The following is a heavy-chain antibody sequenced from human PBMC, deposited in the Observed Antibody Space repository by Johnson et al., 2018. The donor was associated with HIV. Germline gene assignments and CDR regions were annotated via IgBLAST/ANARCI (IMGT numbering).Heavy chain of an antibody. CDR1: GFTLDDYD. CDR2: FYRIGGST. J-gene: IGHJ3*02. CDR3: ARDAQEWELWGDGAFDI. V-gene: IGHV3-20*04. D-gene: IGHD1-26*01. Sequence: VQLVESGGGVVRPGGSLRLSRAASGFTLDDYDMSWVRQAPGKGLEWVCGFYRIGGSTGYAASVKGRFTVSRDNSKKPLYLQMNSLRAEYTAVYYCARDAQEWELWGDGAFDIWGQGTMVTVSS.